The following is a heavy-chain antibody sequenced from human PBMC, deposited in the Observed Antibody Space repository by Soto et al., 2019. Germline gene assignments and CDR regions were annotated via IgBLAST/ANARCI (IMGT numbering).Heavy chain of an antibody. CDR3: ARDITMVRGVIIAQDY. V-gene: IGHV3-21*01. CDR1: GFTFSSYS. Sequence: GGSLRLSCAASGFTFSSYSMNWVRQAPGKGLEWVSSISSSSSYIYYADSVKGRFTISRDNAKNSLYLQMNSLRAEDTAVYYCARDITMVRGVIIAQDYWGQGTLVTVSS. D-gene: IGHD3-10*01. J-gene: IGHJ4*02. CDR2: ISSSSSYI.